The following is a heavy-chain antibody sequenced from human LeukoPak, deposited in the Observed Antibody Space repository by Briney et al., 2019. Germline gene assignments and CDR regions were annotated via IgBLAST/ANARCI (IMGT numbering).Heavy chain of an antibody. V-gene: IGHV4-4*07. J-gene: IGHJ6*03. CDR3: ARAPSSYGSPYMDV. D-gene: IGHD1-26*01. CDR2: IYTSGSA. Sequence: SETPSLTCTVSGGSISSYYWSWIRQPAGKGLEWNGRIYTSGSANYNPSLKSRVTTSVDTSKNQFSLKLSSVTAADTAVYYCARAPSSYGSPYMDVWGKGTTVTVSS. CDR1: GGSISSYY.